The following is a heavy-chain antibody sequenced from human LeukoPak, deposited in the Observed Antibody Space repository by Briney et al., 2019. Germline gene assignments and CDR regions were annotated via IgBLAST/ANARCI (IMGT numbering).Heavy chain of an antibody. Sequence: GGSLRLSCAASGFTFRNAWMSWVRQAPGKGLEWVGRTKSKTDGGTTDYAAPVKGRFTISRDDSKNSLYLQMNSLKTEDTAVCYCTTVQSYYYDSSGYYIIDYWGQGTLVTVSS. CDR1: GFTFRNAW. CDR2: TKSKTDGGTT. J-gene: IGHJ4*02. V-gene: IGHV3-15*01. CDR3: TTVQSYYYDSSGYYIIDY. D-gene: IGHD3-22*01.